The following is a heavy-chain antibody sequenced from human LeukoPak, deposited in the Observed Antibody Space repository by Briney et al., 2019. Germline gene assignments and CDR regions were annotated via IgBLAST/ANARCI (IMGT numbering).Heavy chain of an antibody. CDR1: GGSFSGYY. CDR2: INHSGST. Sequence: SETLSLTCAVYGGSFSGYYWSWIRQPPGKGLEWIGEINHSGSTNYNPSLKSRVTISVDTSKNQFSLKLSSVTAADTAVYYCARVKGGYDFWSGYPREPSLDYWGQGTLVTVSS. CDR3: ARVKGGYDFWSGYPREPSLDY. J-gene: IGHJ4*02. D-gene: IGHD3-3*01. V-gene: IGHV4-34*01.